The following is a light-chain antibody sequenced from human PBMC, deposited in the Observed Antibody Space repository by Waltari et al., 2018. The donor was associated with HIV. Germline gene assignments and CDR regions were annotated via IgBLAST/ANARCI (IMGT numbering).Light chain of an antibody. CDR2: DSQ. V-gene: IGLV7-46*01. CDR3: MLSLNGSRI. CDR1: TGSVTANHY. J-gene: IGLJ2*01. Sequence: QALVTQDPSLTVPPGGTTILTCASATGSVTANHYAYWFQQKAGQAPRTLIYDSQKRQSWTTGRFSVFLLGGKAVLTFTGAQPEDEADYFCMLSLNGSRIFGGGTKVTVL.